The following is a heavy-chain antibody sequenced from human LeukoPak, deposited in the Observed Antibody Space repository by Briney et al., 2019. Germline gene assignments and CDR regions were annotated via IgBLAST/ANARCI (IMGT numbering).Heavy chain of an antibody. CDR2: IWYDGSNQ. J-gene: IGHJ4*02. CDR3: ARGDVDTAMVLDY. D-gene: IGHD5-18*01. CDR1: GFTFSSYG. Sequence: PGGSLRLSCAASGFTFSSYGMHWVRQAPGKGLEWVAVIWYDGSNQYYADSVKGRFTISRDNSKNTLYLQMNSLRAEDTAVYYCARGDVDTAMVLDYWGQGTLVTVSS. V-gene: IGHV3-33*01.